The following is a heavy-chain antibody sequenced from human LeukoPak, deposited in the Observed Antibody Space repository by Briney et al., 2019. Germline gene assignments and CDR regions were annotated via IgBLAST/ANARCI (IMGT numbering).Heavy chain of an antibody. Sequence: GGSLRLSCAASGFTFSSNGMSWVRQAPGRGLEWVSVISGSGGSPDYTDSVKGRFTISRDNSKNTLYLQMNSLRAEDTAVYYCAKGGKTIMCPTSCYDYWGQGTLVTVSS. CDR1: GFTFSSNG. CDR3: AKGGKTIMCPTSCYDY. J-gene: IGHJ4*02. CDR2: ISGSGGSP. D-gene: IGHD2-2*01. V-gene: IGHV3-23*01.